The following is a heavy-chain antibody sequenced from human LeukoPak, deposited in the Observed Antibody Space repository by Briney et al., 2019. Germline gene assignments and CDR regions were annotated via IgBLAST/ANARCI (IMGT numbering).Heavy chain of an antibody. CDR1: GYTFTNYG. CDR2: ISAYNGNT. CDR3: ARLVAGYSFDY. J-gene: IGHJ4*02. Sequence: ASVKVSCKASGYTFTNYGVSWVRQAPGQGLKWMAWISAYNGNTNYAQNLQGRVTMTTDTSTSTAYMELRSLRSDDTAVYYCARLVAGYSFDYWGQGTLVTVSS. V-gene: IGHV1-18*01.